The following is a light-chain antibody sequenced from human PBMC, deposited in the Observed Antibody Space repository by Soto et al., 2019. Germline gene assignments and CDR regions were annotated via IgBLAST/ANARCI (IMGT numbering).Light chain of an antibody. CDR2: GAS. V-gene: IGKV3-15*01. Sequence: EIVLTQSPATPSVSLGDSATLSCRASQSVSLSLAWYQMRPGQSPRLLIYGASTRATDIPARFSGSGSGTDFTLTISSLQSEDFAVYFCQQYHIWPSWTFGQGTKVDIK. J-gene: IGKJ1*01. CDR1: QSVSLS. CDR3: QQYHIWPSWT.